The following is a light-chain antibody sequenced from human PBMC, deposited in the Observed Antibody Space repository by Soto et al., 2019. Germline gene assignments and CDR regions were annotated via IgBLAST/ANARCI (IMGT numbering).Light chain of an antibody. V-gene: IGLV2-8*01. Sequence: QSALTQPPSASGSPGQSVTISCTGTSSDVGGYNFVSWYQQYPGKAPKLMIYEVSKRPSGVPDRFSGSKSGTSASLAISGLQSEDEADYYCGAWDDTLNGYVFGLGTKVTVL. J-gene: IGLJ1*01. CDR1: SSDVGGYNF. CDR3: GAWDDTLNGYV. CDR2: EVS.